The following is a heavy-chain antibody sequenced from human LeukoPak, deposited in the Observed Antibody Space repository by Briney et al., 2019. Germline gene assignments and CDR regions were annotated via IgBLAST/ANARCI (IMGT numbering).Heavy chain of an antibody. Sequence: WASVKVSCKASGGTFSSYAISWVRQAPGQGLEWMGGIIPIFGTANYAQKFQGRVTITADKSTSTAYMELSSLRSEDTAVYYCARGPYYYDSSGYYGYWGQGTLVTVSS. D-gene: IGHD3-22*01. CDR2: IIPIFGTA. CDR3: ARGPYYYDSSGYYGY. CDR1: GGTFSSYA. V-gene: IGHV1-69*06. J-gene: IGHJ4*02.